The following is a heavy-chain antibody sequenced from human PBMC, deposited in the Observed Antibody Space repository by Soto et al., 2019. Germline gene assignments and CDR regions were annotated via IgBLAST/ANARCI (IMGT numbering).Heavy chain of an antibody. D-gene: IGHD6-6*01. CDR3: ARRLLYSSSIDY. J-gene: IGHJ4*02. CDR2: IYYSGST. Sequence: QVQLQESGPGLVKPSETLSLTCTVSGGSISSYYWSWIRQPPGKGLEWIGYIYYSGSTNYNPSLKSRVTISVDTSKNQFSLKLSSVTAADTAVYYCARRLLYSSSIDYWGQGTLVTVSS. V-gene: IGHV4-59*08. CDR1: GGSISSYY.